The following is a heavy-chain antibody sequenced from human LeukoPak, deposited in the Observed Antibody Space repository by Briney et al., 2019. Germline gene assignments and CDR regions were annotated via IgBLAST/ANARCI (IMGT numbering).Heavy chain of an antibody. CDR1: GGSFSGYY. V-gene: IGHV4-34*01. J-gene: IGHJ2*01. D-gene: IGHD6-13*01. Sequence: PSETLSLTCAVYGGSFSGYYWSWIRQPPGKGLEWIGEINHSGSTNYNPSLKSRVTISVDTSKNQFSLKLSSVTAADTAVYYCARGEPWEYSSSWTGYFDLWGRGTLVTVSS. CDR3: ARGEPWEYSSSWTGYFDL. CDR2: INHSGST.